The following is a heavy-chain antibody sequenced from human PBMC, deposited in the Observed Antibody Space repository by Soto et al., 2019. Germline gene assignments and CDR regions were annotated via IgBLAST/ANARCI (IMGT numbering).Heavy chain of an antibody. CDR3: VRLVGSSWLDL. CDR1: GDSVSSNRIT. J-gene: IGHJ5*02. Sequence: PSQTLSLTCAISGDSVSSNRITWNWIRQSPSRGLEWLGRAYYRSKWYYDYAESVKSRITVDPDTSKNQLSLHLNSVNPEDTAVYYCVRLVGSSWLDLWGQGTLVTVSS. D-gene: IGHD2-2*01. V-gene: IGHV6-1*01. CDR2: AYYRSKWYY.